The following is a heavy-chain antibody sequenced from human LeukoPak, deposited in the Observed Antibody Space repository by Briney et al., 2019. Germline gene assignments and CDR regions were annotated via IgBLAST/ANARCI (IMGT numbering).Heavy chain of an antibody. J-gene: IGHJ5*02. D-gene: IGHD3-22*01. CDR2: IYYSGSA. V-gene: IGHV4-39*07. CDR1: GGSISSSSYY. CDR3: ARDGDSSGYSNWFDP. Sequence: SETLSLTCTVSGGSISSSSYYWGWIRQPPGKGLEWIGSIYYSGSAYYNPSLKSRVTISVDTSKNQFSLKLSSVTAADTAVYYRARDGDSSGYSNWFDPWGQGTLVTVSS.